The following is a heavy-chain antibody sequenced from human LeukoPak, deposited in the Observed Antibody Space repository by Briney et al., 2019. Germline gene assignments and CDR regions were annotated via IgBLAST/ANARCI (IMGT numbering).Heavy chain of an antibody. CDR2: IYYSGST. J-gene: IGHJ4*02. CDR3: ARDTAAATVDY. D-gene: IGHD6-13*01. CDR1: GGSISSGGYY. Sequence: SETLSLTCTVSGGSISSGGYYWSWIRQHPGKGLEWIGYIYYSGSTYYNPSLKSRVTISVDTSKDQFSLKLSSVTAADTAVYYCARDTAAATVDYWGQGTLVTVSS. V-gene: IGHV4-31*03.